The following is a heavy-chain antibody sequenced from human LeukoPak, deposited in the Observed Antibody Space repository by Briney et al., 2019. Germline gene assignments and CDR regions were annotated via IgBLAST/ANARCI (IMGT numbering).Heavy chain of an antibody. V-gene: IGHV3-48*02. J-gene: IGHJ4*02. CDR2: ISSSTI. CDR3: AGEGTTVVTPQDC. D-gene: IGHD4-23*01. Sequence: GGSLRLSCAASGFTFSSYSMNWVRQAPGKGLEWVSYISSSTIYYADSVKGRFTISRDNAKNSLYLQMNSLRDEDTAVYYCAGEGTTVVTPQDCWGQGTLVTVSS. CDR1: GFTFSSYS.